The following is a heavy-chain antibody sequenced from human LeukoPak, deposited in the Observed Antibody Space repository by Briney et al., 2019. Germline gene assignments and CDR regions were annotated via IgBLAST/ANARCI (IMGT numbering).Heavy chain of an antibody. CDR1: GFPVISNY. CDR3: ARGSQRVRSFDY. V-gene: IGHV3-11*05. Sequence: PGGALRLSCAASGFPVISNYMSWIRQAPGKGLEWVSYISSSSSYTNYADSVKGRFTISRDNAKKSLYLQMNSLRAEDTAVYYCARGSQRVRSFDYWGQGTLVTVSS. CDR2: ISSSSSYT. J-gene: IGHJ4*02.